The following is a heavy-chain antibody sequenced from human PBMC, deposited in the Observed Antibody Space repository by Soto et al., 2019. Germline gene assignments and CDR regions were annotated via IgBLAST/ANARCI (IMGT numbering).Heavy chain of an antibody. CDR2: IDPSDSYT. CDR3: ARHSTANYYYYGMDV. J-gene: IGHJ6*02. D-gene: IGHD5-18*01. Sequence: PGESLKISCKGSGYSFTSYWISWVRQMPGKGLEWMGRIDPSDSYTNYSPSFQGHVTISADKSISTAYLQWSSLKASDTAMYYCARHSTANYYYYGMDVWGQGTTVTVSS. CDR1: GYSFTSYW. V-gene: IGHV5-10-1*01.